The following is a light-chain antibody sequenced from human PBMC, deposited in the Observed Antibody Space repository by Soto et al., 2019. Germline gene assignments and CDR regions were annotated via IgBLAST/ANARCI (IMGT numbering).Light chain of an antibody. CDR1: QSISRY. V-gene: IGKV3D-15*01. CDR3: HQYNNLWT. J-gene: IGKJ1*01. Sequence: IVLTQSPGTLSLSPGERTTLSCRASQSISRYLAWYQQKPGQGPRLLIYGASSRATGTPDRFSGSGSGTEFTLTISSLQSEDFGVYYCHQYNNLWTFGQGTKVDIK. CDR2: GAS.